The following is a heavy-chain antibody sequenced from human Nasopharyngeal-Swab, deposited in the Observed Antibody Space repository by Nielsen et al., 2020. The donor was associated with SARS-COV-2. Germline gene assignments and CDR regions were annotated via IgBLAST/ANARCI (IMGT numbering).Heavy chain of an antibody. CDR3: ARDRFSSGKDP. V-gene: IGHV4-34*01. Sequence: PGKGLEWIGEINHSGSTNYNPSLKSRVTISVDTSKNQFSLKLSSVTAADTAVYYCARDRFSSGKDPWGQGTLVTVSS. J-gene: IGHJ5*02. CDR2: INHSGST. D-gene: IGHD3-22*01.